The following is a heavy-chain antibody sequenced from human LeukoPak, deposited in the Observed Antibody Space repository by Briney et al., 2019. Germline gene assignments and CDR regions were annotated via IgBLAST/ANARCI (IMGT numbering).Heavy chain of an antibody. D-gene: IGHD1-26*01. V-gene: IGHV3-30*04. Sequence: PGGSLRLSCAASGFTFSSYAMHWVRQAPGKGLEWVAVISYDGSNKYYSDSVKGRFTISRDNSKNTLYLKMNSLRAEDTAVYYCAKDRYSGSYSNDYYFDYWGQGTLVTVSS. CDR1: GFTFSSYA. J-gene: IGHJ4*02. CDR3: AKDRYSGSYSNDYYFDY. CDR2: ISYDGSNK.